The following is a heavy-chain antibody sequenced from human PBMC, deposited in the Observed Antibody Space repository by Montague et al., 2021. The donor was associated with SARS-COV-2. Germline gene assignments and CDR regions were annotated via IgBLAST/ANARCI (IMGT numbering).Heavy chain of an antibody. CDR2: VLYNKDT. CDR3: VRHSHYDGLNGPPDF. J-gene: IGHJ4*02. D-gene: IGHD3-9*01. Sequence: SETLSLTCTVSGVSVIDYYWNWIRQPPEKGLEWVGDVLYNKDTNFNPSLKSRVAISVDTSKNQFSLRLTSVTAADTAFYYCVRHSHYDGLNGPPDFWGQGTLVTVSS. V-gene: IGHV4-59*08. CDR1: GVSVIDYY.